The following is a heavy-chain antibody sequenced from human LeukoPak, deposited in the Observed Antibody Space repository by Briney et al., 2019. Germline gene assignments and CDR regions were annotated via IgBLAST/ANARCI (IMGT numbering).Heavy chain of an antibody. CDR2: INPSGGST. J-gene: IGHJ4*02. D-gene: IGHD5-18*01. Sequence: ASVKVSCKASGYTFTNYYIHWVRQAPGQGLEWMGIINPSGGSTSYAQKFQGRVTMTRDTSTSTVYMELSSLRSEDTAMYYCAREIGPIQLHLWGSAFDSWGQGTLVTVSS. CDR3: AREIGPIQLHLWGSAFDS. V-gene: IGHV1-46*01. CDR1: GYTFTNYY.